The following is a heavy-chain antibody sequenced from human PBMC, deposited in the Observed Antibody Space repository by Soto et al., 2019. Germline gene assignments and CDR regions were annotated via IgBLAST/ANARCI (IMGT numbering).Heavy chain of an antibody. D-gene: IGHD3-3*01. CDR1: GYTFTSYG. V-gene: IGHV1-18*01. J-gene: IGHJ4*02. CDR2: ISAHNGNT. CDR3: ARDVTPRATIFGVVII. Sequence: QVQLVQSGAEVKKPGASVKVSCKASGYTFTSYGISWVRQAPGQGLEWMGWISAHNGNTNYAQKLQGRVTMTTATSTSTADMELRSVRSADTAVYYCARDVTPRATIFGVVIIWGQGTLVTVSS.